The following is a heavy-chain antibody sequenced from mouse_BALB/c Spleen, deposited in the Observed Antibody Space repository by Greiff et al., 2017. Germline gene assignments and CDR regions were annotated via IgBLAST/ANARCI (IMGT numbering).Heavy chain of an antibody. CDR2: ISSGGSYT. CDR3: ARVPDGYYFAY. D-gene: IGHD2-3*01. V-gene: IGHV5-9-4*01. Sequence: EVQVVESGGGLVKPGGSLKLSCAASGFTFSSYAMSWVRQSPEKRLEWVAEISSGGSYTYYPDTVTGRFTISRDNAKNTLYLEMSSLRSEDTAMYYCARVPDGYYFAYWGQGTLVTVSA. CDR1: GFTFSSYA. J-gene: IGHJ3*01.